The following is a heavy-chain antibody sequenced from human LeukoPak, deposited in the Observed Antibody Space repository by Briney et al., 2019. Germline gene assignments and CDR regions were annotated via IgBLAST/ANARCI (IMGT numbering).Heavy chain of an antibody. J-gene: IGHJ6*02. CDR2: ISGSGGST. D-gene: IGHD6-6*01. CDR1: GFTFSSYA. Sequence: PGGSLRLSCAASGFTFSSYAMSWVRKAPGKGLEWVSAISGSGGSTYYADSVKGRFTISRDNSKNTLYLQMNSLRAEDTAVYYCARTYSSSPVDLTPDYYYYYGMDVWGQGTTVTVSS. V-gene: IGHV3-23*01. CDR3: ARTYSSSPVDLTPDYYYYYGMDV.